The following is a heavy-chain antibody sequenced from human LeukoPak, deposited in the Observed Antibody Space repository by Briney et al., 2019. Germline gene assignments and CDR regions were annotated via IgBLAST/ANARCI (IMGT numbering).Heavy chain of an antibody. CDR1: GFTFDDYA. D-gene: IGHD1-14*01. Sequence: PGGSLRLSCAASGFTFDDYAMHWVRKAPGKGLEWVSGISWNSGSIGYADSVKGRFTISRDNAKNSLYLQMNSLRAEDMALYYCAKDLFPGSTARNDAFDIWGQGTMVTVSS. CDR2: ISWNSGSI. CDR3: AKDLFPGSTARNDAFDI. J-gene: IGHJ3*02. V-gene: IGHV3-9*03.